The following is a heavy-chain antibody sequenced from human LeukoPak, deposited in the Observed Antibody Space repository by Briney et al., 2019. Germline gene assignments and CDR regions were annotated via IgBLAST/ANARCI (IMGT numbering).Heavy chain of an antibody. CDR3: ARVTMVRGVITDY. Sequence: GGSLRLSCAASGFTFSVYSMNWVRQPPGMGPEWVSYITSNSATIQYADSVKGRFTISRDNAKNSLYLQMNSLRAEDTAVYYCARVTMVRGVITDYWGQGTLVTVSS. J-gene: IGHJ4*02. CDR2: ITSNSATI. CDR1: GFTFSVYS. V-gene: IGHV3-48*01. D-gene: IGHD3-10*01.